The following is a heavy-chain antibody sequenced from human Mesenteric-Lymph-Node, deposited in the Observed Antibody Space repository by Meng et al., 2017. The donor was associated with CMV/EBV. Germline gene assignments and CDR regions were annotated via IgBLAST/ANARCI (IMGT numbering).Heavy chain of an antibody. Sequence: ASVKVSCKASGYSFTSYGITWIRQAPGQGLEWMGIINPSGGSTSYAQKFQGRVTMTRDTSTSTVYMELSSLRSEDTAVYYCARGPRGMDVWGQGTTVTVSS. CDR3: ARGPRGMDV. CDR1: GYSFTSYG. J-gene: IGHJ6*02. CDR2: INPSGGST. V-gene: IGHV1-46*01.